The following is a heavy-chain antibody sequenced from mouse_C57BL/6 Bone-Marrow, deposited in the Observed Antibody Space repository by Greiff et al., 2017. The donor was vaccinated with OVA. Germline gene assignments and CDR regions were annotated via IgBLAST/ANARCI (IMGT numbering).Heavy chain of an antibody. CDR3: TTGLRRGYYFDY. Sequence: VQLKQSGAELVRPGASVKLSCTASGFNIKDDYMHWVKQRPEQGLEWIGWIDPENGDTEYASKFQGKATITADTSSNTAYLQLSSLTSEDTAVYYCTTGLRRGYYFDYWGQGTTLTVSS. V-gene: IGHV14-4*01. CDR2: IDPENGDT. J-gene: IGHJ2*01. D-gene: IGHD2-4*01. CDR1: GFNIKDDY.